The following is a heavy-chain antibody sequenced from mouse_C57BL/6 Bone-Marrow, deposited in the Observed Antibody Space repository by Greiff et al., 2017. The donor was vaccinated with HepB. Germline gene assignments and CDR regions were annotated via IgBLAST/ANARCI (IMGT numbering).Heavy chain of an antibody. CDR3: ARREDKGYGCSYAWFAY. D-gene: IGHD1-1*01. CDR1: GYTFTEYT. V-gene: IGHV1-62-2*01. Sequence: QVQLQQSGAELVKPGASVKLSCKASGYTFTEYTLYWVKQRSGQGLVWIGWFYPGSGSIKYNEKFKDTATLTADKSSSTVCMELSRLTSEDSAVYFCARREDKGYGCSYAWFAYWGQGTLVTVSA. J-gene: IGHJ3*01. CDR2: FYPGSGSI.